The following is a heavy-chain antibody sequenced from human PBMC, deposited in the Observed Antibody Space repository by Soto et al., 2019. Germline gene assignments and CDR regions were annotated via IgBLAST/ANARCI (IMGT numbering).Heavy chain of an antibody. D-gene: IGHD3-3*01. CDR3: ARERAYYDFWSGNLDY. CDR2: INPSGGST. V-gene: IGHV1-46*03. CDR1: GYTFTSYY. Sequence: QVQLVQSGAEVKKPGASVKVSCKASGYTFTSYYMHWVRQAPGQGLEWMGIINPSGGSTSYAQKFQGRVTMTRDTSTSTVYMELSSLRSEDTAGYYCARERAYYDFWSGNLDYWVQGTLVTVSS. J-gene: IGHJ4*02.